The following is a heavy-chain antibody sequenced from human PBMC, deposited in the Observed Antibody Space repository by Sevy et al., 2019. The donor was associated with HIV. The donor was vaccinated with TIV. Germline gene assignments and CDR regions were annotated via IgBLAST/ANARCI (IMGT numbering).Heavy chain of an antibody. CDR1: GFTFSSYA. CDR2: ISGNGGYT. CDR3: AKGSTSSSEVGYFDY. Sequence: GGSLRLSCAASGFTFSSYAMSWVRQAPGKGLEWVSVISGNGGYTYYADSVKGRFTISRDTSKNTLYLQMNSLRAEDTAVYCCAKGSTSSSEVGYFDYWGQGTLVTVSS. J-gene: IGHJ4*02. D-gene: IGHD2-2*01. V-gene: IGHV3-23*01.